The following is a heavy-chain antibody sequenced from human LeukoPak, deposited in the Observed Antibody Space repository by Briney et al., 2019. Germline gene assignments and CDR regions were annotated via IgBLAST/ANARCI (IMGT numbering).Heavy chain of an antibody. CDR1: GFSLSNNGMC. V-gene: IGHV2-70*11. CDR3: ARIRGTYCGTTTCSFEDF. D-gene: IGHD2-2*01. Sequence: ESGPTLVNPTQTLTLTCTFSGFSLSNNGMCVTWIRQPPGKALEWLVRIDWDDDKYYSASLKTRLTISKDTSKNQVVLTMTNMDPVDTATYYCARIRGTYCGTTTCSFEDFWGQGTLVTVSS. CDR2: IDWDDDK. J-gene: IGHJ4*02.